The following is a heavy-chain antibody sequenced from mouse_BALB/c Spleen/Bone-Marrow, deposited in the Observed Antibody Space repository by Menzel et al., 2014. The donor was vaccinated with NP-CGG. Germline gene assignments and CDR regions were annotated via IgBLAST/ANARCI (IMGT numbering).Heavy chain of an antibody. CDR1: GFNIKDTY. Sequence: EVQLQQSGAELVKPGASVKLSCTASGFNIKDTYMHWVKQRPEQGLEWIGRIDPASGNTKYDPKFQGKATITADTSSNTAYLQLSSLTSEDTAVYYCARERDYDYAYAMDYWGQGTSVTVSS. J-gene: IGHJ4*01. D-gene: IGHD2-4*01. V-gene: IGHV14-3*02. CDR2: IDPASGNT. CDR3: ARERDYDYAYAMDY.